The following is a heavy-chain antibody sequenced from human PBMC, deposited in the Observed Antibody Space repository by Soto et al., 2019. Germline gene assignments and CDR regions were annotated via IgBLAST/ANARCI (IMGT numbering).Heavy chain of an antibody. CDR1: NGSISSAIYY. V-gene: IGHV4-30-4*08. CDR3: ARAIAAAGTFD. D-gene: IGHD6-13*01. J-gene: IGHJ4*02. Sequence: SETLSLTCTVSNGSISSAIYYWGWIRQPPGKGLEWIGHIYYSGSTYYNPSLKSRITISVDTSKNQFSLKLSSVTAADTAVYYCARAIAAAGTFDWGQGTQVTVSS. CDR2: IYYSGST.